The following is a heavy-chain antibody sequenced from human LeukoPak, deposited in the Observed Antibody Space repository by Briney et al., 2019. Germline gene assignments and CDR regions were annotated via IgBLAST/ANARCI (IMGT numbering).Heavy chain of an antibody. CDR3: ARDSGTTGEVKFDP. CDR2: IYNGGII. D-gene: IGHD3-10*01. CDR1: GDSISRYY. V-gene: IGHV4-4*07. J-gene: IGHJ5*02. Sequence: SETLSLTCTVSGDSISRYYWSWIRQPAGKGLEWIGRIYNGGIITYNPSLKSRVSMSIDTSNNQFSLRLRFVTAADTAVYYCARDSGTTGEVKFDPWGQGTLVTVSS.